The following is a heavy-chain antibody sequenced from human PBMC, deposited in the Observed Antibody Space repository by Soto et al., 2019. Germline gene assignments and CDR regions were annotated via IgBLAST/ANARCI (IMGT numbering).Heavy chain of an antibody. CDR1: GFTFADHS. CDR2: IRGSTSGSTT. V-gene: IGHV3-49*04. Sequence: GSLRLSCTFSGFTFADHSLSLVRQAPGKGLQWLGYIRGSTSGSTTEYDPSVRGRIIISRDDSKSIGYLQMNSPKSEDTAVYYCARDGDFYGVDVWGQGTTVTVSS. J-gene: IGHJ6*02. D-gene: IGHD3-3*01. CDR3: ARDGDFYGVDV.